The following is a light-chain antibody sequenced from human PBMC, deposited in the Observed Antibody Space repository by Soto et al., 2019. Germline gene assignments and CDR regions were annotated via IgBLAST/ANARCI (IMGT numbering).Light chain of an antibody. CDR3: QQYDSWPPLT. V-gene: IGKV3-15*01. Sequence: EIVMTQSQAGPSVSPGERATLSCRASQSVSSNLAWYQQKPGQAPRLLIYGASTRATGVPARFSGSGSGTEFTLTISSLQSEDFAIYYCQQYDSWPPLTFGGGTKVDIK. CDR1: QSVSSN. J-gene: IGKJ4*01. CDR2: GAS.